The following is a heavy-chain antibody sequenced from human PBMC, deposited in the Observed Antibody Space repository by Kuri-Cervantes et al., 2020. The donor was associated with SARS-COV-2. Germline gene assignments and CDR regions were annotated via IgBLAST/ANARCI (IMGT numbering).Heavy chain of an antibody. CDR3: ATDAAARPNWEFDS. Sequence: ASVKVSCKASGYTFSDYFIHWVRQAPGQGLVWMGRINAKNGVTKYTQKFQGRVTMTRDTSINTVYMELSSLRSDDTALYYCATDAAARPNWEFDSWGQGTQVTVSS. D-gene: IGHD6-25*01. CDR2: INAKNGVT. CDR1: GYTFSDYF. J-gene: IGHJ5*01. V-gene: IGHV1-2*06.